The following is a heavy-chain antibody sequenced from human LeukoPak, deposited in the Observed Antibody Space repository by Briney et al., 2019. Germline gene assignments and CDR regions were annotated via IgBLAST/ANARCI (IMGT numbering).Heavy chain of an antibody. CDR1: GFTFTTYW. V-gene: IGHV3-7*01. D-gene: IGHD1-26*01. CDR3: AREKWRPSGRWEPLDY. CDR2: VKEDGSEK. Sequence: GGSLRLSCAASGFTFTTYWMTWVRRAPGKRLECVANVKEDGSEKYYVDSVKGRFAISRDSAKNSVYLQMNSLRVEDMAVYYCAREKWRPSGRWEPLDYWGQGTLVTVSS. J-gene: IGHJ4*02.